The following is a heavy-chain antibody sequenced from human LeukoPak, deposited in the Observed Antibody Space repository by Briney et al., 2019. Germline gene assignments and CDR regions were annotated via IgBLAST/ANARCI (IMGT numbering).Heavy chain of an antibody. D-gene: IGHD2-2*01. Sequence: PSETLSPTCTVSGGSISSYYWSWVRQAPGKGLEWVSAISGSGGSTYYADSVKGRFTISRDNSKNTLYLQMNSLRAEDTAVYYCAKSSSDCSSTSCHPPIYWGQGTLVTVSS. CDR2: ISGSGGST. CDR3: AKSSSDCSSTSCHPPIY. V-gene: IGHV3-23*01. J-gene: IGHJ4*02. CDR1: GGSISSYY.